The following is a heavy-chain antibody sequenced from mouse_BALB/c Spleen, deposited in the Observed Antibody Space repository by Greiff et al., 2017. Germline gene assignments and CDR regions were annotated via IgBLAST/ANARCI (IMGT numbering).Heavy chain of an antibody. J-gene: IGHJ2*01. V-gene: IGHV2-9*02. Sequence: QVQLKESGPGLVAPSQSLSITCTVSGFSLTSYGVHWVRQPPGKGLEWLGVIWAGGSTNYNSALMSRLSISKDNSKSQVFLKMNSLQTDDTAMYYCAREEHNGSPYFDYWGQGTTLTGSS. CDR2: IWAGGST. D-gene: IGHD2-2*01. CDR3: AREEHNGSPYFDY. CDR1: GFSLTSYG.